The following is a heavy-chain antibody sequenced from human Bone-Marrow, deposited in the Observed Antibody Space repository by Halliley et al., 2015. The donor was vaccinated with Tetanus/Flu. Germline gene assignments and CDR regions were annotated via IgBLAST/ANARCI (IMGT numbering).Heavy chain of an antibody. D-gene: IGHD3-9*01. V-gene: IGHV3-30*03. Sequence: FISFDGSNEDYADSVRGRFTISRDNSKKTLFLQMHSLRPEDTAVYYCAQGKIGKDFDWLRRPLLVWGQGTLVVVSS. CDR3: AQGKIGKDFDWLRRPLLV. CDR2: ISFDGSNE. J-gene: IGHJ4*02.